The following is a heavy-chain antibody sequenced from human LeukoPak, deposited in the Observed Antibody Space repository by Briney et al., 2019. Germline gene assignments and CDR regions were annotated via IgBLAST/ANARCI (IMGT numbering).Heavy chain of an antibody. CDR3: ARGEEKATITALDS. CDR2: ISSSSSYI. CDR1: GFTFSNYD. Sequence: GGSLRLSCAASGFTFSNYDMHWVRQAPGKGLEWVSAISSSSSYIYYADSIKGRFTISRDNAENPLYLQMNSLRAVDTAVYFCARGEEKATITALDSWGQGTLVTVSS. J-gene: IGHJ4*02. D-gene: IGHD5-24*01. V-gene: IGHV3-21*01.